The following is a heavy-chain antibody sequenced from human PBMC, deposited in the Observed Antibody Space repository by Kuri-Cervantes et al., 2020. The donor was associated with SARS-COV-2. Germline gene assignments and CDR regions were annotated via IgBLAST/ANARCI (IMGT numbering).Heavy chain of an antibody. J-gene: IGHJ4*02. Sequence: GGSLRLSCAASGFTFSSYGMHWVRQAPGKGLEWVAVIWYDGSNKYYADSVKGRLTISRDNSKNTLYLQMNSLRAEDTAVYYCAKDREYSSSIGQVDYWGQGTLVTVSS. CDR1: GFTFSSYG. V-gene: IGHV3-33*06. CDR3: AKDREYSSSIGQVDY. CDR2: IWYDGSNK. D-gene: IGHD6-6*01.